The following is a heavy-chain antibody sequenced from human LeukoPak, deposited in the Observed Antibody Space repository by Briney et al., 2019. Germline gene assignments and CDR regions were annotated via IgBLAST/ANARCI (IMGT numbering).Heavy chain of an antibody. Sequence: SETLSLTCAVYGGSFSGYYWSWILRPPGKGLEWIGEINHSGSTNYNPSLKSRVTISVDTSKNQFSLKLSSVTAADTAVYYCARGLSPRINMVRGVRPPFRGVFDYWGQGTLVTVSS. J-gene: IGHJ4*02. CDR2: INHSGST. V-gene: IGHV4-34*01. CDR3: ARGLSPRINMVRGVRPPFRGVFDY. CDR1: GGSFSGYY. D-gene: IGHD3-10*01.